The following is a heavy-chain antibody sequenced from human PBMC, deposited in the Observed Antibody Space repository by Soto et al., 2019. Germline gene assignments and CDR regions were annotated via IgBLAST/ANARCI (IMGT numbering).Heavy chain of an antibody. CDR2: IFPGDSDT. CDR3: AAGYTTGPDDFDI. Sequence: PGESLKISCKGSGYNFANYWIGWVRQMPGKGLEWMGMIFPGDSDTKNSPPLQGQITMSVDKSDSSAYLQWRSLKASDTAMYYCAAGYTTGPDDFDIWGQGTMVTVSS. J-gene: IGHJ3*02. V-gene: IGHV5-51*01. D-gene: IGHD6-13*01. CDR1: GYNFANYW.